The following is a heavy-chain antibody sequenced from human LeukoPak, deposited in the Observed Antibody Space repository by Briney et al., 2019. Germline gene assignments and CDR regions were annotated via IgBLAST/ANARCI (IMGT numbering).Heavy chain of an antibody. D-gene: IGHD4-17*01. V-gene: IGHV4-39*01. CDR3: ARVRHDYGDLNWFDP. CDR2: IYDSGST. Sequence: SETLSLTCTVSGASISGSGYYWGWIRQPPGKGLEWIGNIYDSGSTYYNASLQSRVTISIDTSKNQFSLRLSSVTAADTAMYYCARVRHDYGDLNWFDPWGQGTLVTVSS. CDR1: GASISGSGYY. J-gene: IGHJ5*02.